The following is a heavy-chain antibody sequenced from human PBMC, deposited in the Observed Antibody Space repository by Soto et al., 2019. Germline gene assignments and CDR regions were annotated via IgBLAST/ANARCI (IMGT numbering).Heavy chain of an antibody. CDR2: INPTDGGT. J-gene: IGHJ3*02. V-gene: IGHV1-46*01. Sequence: ASVKVSCKASGYTFTGYYMHWVRQAPGQGPKWMGIINPTDGGTSYAQKFQGRVTMTRDTSTRTLYMELGSLTSEDTAVYYCARDRGFGGVNDAFEIWGQGTMHNVS. CDR3: ARDRGFGGVNDAFEI. CDR1: GYTFTGYY. D-gene: IGHD3-16*01.